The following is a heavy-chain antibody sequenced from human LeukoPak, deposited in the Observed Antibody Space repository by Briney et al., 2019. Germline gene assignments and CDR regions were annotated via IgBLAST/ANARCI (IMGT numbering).Heavy chain of an antibody. Sequence: PGGSLRLSCAASGFTFSSYGMHWVRQAPGKGLEWVAVISYDGSNKYYADSVKGRFTISRDNSKNTLYLQMNSLRAEDTAVYYCAKDYGAGSFDAFGIWGQGTMVTDS. CDR2: ISYDGSNK. D-gene: IGHD3-10*01. CDR1: GFTFSSYG. V-gene: IGHV3-30*18. J-gene: IGHJ3*02. CDR3: AKDYGAGSFDAFGI.